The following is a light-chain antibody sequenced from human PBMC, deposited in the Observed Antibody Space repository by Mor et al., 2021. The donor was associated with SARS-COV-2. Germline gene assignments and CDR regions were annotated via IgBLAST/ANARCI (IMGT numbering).Light chain of an antibody. V-gene: IGLV2-14*01. CDR3: SSYTRSITVV. J-gene: IGLJ2*01. Sequence: SGVSDRFSRSNSGNTASLTISGLQAEDEADYYCSSYTRSITVVFGGGTKLTVL.